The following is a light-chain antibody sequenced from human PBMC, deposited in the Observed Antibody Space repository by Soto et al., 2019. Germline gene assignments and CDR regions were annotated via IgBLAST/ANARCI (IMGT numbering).Light chain of an antibody. CDR2: DAS. Sequence: EIVLSQSPVPLSLSPGAGAALSCRASQGVSGSLAWYQQKPGQAPRHLIYDASTRASGVPARFSGSGPGTDFTLTISSLQSEDFAVYYCLQDNSLPWTFGQGTKVDIK. CDR3: LQDNSLPWT. J-gene: IGKJ1*01. V-gene: IGKV3-15*01. CDR1: QGVSGS.